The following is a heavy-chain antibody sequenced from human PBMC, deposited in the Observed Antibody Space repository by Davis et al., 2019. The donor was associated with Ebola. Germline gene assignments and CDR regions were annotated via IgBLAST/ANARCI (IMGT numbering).Heavy chain of an antibody. J-gene: IGHJ4*02. D-gene: IGHD3-22*01. Sequence: GESLKISCAASGFIVSSKYMSWVRQAPGKGPEWVAVISYDGSNKYYADSVKGRFTISRDNSKNTLYLQMNSLRSEDTAVYYCARVAVRGWLYLHYFDYWGQGTLVTVSS. V-gene: IGHV3-30*03. CDR1: GFIVSSKY. CDR3: ARVAVRGWLYLHYFDY. CDR2: ISYDGSNK.